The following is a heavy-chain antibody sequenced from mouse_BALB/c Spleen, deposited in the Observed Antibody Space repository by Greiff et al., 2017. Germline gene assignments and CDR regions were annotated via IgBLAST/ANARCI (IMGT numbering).Heavy chain of an antibody. CDR3: TRVGSTLYAMDY. CDR1: GFTFSNYW. D-gene: IGHD1-1*01. Sequence: EVQRVESGGGLVQPGGSMKLSCVASGFTFSNYWMNWVRQSPEKGLEWVAEIRLKSNNYATHYAESVKGRFTISRDDSKSSVYLQMNNLRAEDTGIYYCTRVGSTLYAMDYWGQGTSVTVSS. V-gene: IGHV6-6*02. CDR2: IRLKSNNYAT. J-gene: IGHJ4*01.